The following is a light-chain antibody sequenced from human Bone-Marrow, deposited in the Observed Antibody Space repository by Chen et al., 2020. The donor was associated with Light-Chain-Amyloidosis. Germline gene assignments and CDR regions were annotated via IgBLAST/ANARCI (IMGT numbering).Light chain of an antibody. J-gene: IGLJ1*01. CDR1: SSDFGGDNH. Sequence: QSALTQPASVSGSPGQSITISCTGTSSDFGGDNHVSWYQQPPDKAPKLMIYEVTNRPSWVPDRFSGSKSDNTASLTISGLQTEDEADYFCSSYTITNTLVFGSGTRVTVL. CDR2: EVT. CDR3: SSYTITNTLV. V-gene: IGLV2-14*01.